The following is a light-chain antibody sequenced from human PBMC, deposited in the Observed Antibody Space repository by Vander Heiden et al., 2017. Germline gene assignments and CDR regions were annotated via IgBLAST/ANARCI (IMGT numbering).Light chain of an antibody. Sequence: DFVITQPSDSLAVSTAERTTTNCKPSQSVVHSSNNKNYLAWYQQKPGQPPKLLIYWASTRESGVPDRFSGSGSGTDFTLAISSLQAEDVAVYYCQQYYTTPHTFGQGTKLEIK. CDR2: WAS. CDR3: QQYYTTPHT. V-gene: IGKV4-1*01. J-gene: IGKJ2*01. CDR1: QSVVHSSNNKNY.